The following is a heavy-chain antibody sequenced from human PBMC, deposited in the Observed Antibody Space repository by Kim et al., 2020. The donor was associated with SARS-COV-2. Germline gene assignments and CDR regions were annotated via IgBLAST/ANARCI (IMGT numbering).Heavy chain of an antibody. CDR1: GYTFTEYA. V-gene: IGHV7-4-1*02. CDR3: ARLHSSGWSDY. J-gene: IGHJ4*02. Sequence: ASVKVSCKAYGYTFTEYAMNWVRQAPGQGLEWMGWINTNTRIPTYAQGFTGRFVFSLDTSVSTAYLQINSLKAEDTGVYYCARLHSSGWSDYWGQGTLVTVSS. D-gene: IGHD6-19*01. CDR2: INTNTRIP.